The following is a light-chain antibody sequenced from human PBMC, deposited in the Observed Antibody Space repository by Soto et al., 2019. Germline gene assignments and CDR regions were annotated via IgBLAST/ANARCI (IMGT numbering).Light chain of an antibody. V-gene: IGLV1-44*01. CDR1: SSNIGSYT. CDR2: SSN. CDR3: AAWDDSLNGVA. J-gene: IGLJ2*01. Sequence: QSVLTQPPSASGTPGQRVTFSCSGSSSNIGSYTINWYQQLPGTAPKLLIYSSNQRPSGVPDRFSGSKSGTSASLAISGLQSEDEADYYCAAWDDSLNGVAFGGGTKLTVL.